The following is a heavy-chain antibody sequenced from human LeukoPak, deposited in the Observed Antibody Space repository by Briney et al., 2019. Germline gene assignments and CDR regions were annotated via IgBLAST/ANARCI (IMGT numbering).Heavy chain of an antibody. D-gene: IGHD2-2*01. Sequence: ASVKVSCKASEYTFTDYYLHWVRQAPGQGFEWMGWINPVSGGTNYVQKFQGRVTMTRDTSISTAYMELSRLRSDDTAVYYCARANFLSCSSTSCLLDYWGQGTLVTVSS. J-gene: IGHJ4*02. CDR2: INPVSGGT. CDR1: EYTFTDYY. V-gene: IGHV1-2*02. CDR3: ARANFLSCSSTSCLLDY.